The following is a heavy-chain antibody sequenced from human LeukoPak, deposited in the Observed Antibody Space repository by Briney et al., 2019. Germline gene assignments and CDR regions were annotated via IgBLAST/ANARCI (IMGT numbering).Heavy chain of an antibody. Sequence: PSETLSLTCTVSGGSISSGDYYWSWIRQPPGKGLEWIGYIYYSGSTYYNPSLESRVTLSVDTSKNQSSRKLSSVTAANTAIYYCAKQGLWLVGVDYWGQGTLVTVSS. D-gene: IGHD6-19*01. CDR2: IYYSGST. CDR1: GGSISSGDYY. J-gene: IGHJ4*02. CDR3: AKQGLWLVGVDY. V-gene: IGHV4-30-4*01.